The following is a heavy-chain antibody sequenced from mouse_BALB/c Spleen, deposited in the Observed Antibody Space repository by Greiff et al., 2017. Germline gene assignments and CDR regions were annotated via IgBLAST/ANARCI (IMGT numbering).Heavy chain of an antibody. V-gene: IGHV5-6-5*01. CDR2: ISSGGST. CDR3: ARDDYDGFAY. Sequence: EVKLMESGGGLVKPGGSLKLSCAASGFTFSSYAMSWVRQTPEKRLEWVASISSGGSTYYPDSVKGRFTISRDNARNILYLQMSSLRSEDTAMYYCARDDYDGFAYWGQGTLVTVSA. J-gene: IGHJ3*01. CDR1: GFTFSSYA. D-gene: IGHD2-4*01.